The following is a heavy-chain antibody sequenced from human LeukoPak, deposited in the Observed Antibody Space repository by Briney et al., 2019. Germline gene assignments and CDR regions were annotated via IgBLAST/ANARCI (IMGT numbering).Heavy chain of an antibody. CDR3: ARVEGGYDLGLFDY. V-gene: IGHV4-4*07. J-gene: IGHJ4*02. CDR2: VYTSGST. Sequence: SETLSLTCTVSGGSISSYYWSWIRQPAGKGLEWIGRVYTSGSTNYNPSLKSRVTMSVDTSKNQFSLKLSSVTAADTAVYYCARVEGGYDLGLFDYWGQGTLVTVSS. CDR1: GGSISSYY. D-gene: IGHD5-12*01.